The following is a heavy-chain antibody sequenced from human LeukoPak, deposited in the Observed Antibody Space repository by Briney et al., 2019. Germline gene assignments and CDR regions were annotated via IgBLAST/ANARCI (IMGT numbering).Heavy chain of an antibody. CDR1: GFPFNNYA. J-gene: IGHJ5*02. D-gene: IGHD6-13*01. CDR2: ITGSGGNT. Sequence: GSLRLSCAASGFPFNNYAMSWVRQAPGKGLEWVSTITGSGGNTYYADSVKGQFTISRDNSKNTLHLRMNNLRAEDTAVYYCAKGQQSSSWYWFDPWGQGTLVTVSS. V-gene: IGHV3-23*01. CDR3: AKGQQSSSWYWFDP.